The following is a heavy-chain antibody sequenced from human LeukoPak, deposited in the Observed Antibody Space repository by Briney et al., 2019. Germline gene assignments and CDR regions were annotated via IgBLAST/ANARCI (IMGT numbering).Heavy chain of an antibody. CDR2: VRADGDYT. CDR3: AKRRYCDDINCRDFDC. D-gene: IGHD2-15*01. V-gene: IGHV3-23*01. J-gene: IGHJ4*02. CDR1: GFTFNSYA. Sequence: PGGSLRLSCAASGFTFNSYAMSWVRQAPGQGLAWVSAVRADGDYTYYADSVKGRFSISRDNSKNTLYLQMNSLRVGDTAVYYCAKRRYCDDINCRDFDCWGQGTLVTVSS.